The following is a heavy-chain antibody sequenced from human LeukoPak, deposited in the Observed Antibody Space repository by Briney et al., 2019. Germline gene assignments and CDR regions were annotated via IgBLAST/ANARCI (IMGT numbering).Heavy chain of an antibody. Sequence: GRSLRLSCAASGFTFSSYGMHWVRQAPGKGLEWVAVISYDGSNKYYADSVKGRFTISRDNYKNTLYLQMNSLRAEDTAVYYCAKSGAYGSGSRAQNYAFEIWGQGTMVTVSS. CDR2: ISYDGSNK. D-gene: IGHD3-10*01. CDR3: AKSGAYGSGSRAQNYAFEI. V-gene: IGHV3-30*18. J-gene: IGHJ3*02. CDR1: GFTFSSYG.